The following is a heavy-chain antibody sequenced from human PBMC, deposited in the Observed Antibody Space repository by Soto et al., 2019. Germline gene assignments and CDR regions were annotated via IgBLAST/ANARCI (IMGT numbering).Heavy chain of an antibody. CDR2: IYYSGST. V-gene: IGHV4-31*03. D-gene: IGHD2-2*01. CDR3: ARVNGRGCSSICWTYCGRDV. Sequence: QVQLQESGPGLVKPSQTLSLTCTVSGGSISSGGYYWSWIRQHPGKGLEWIGSIYYSGSTYYNPSLKSRVTIAVDTSKNQFSLKLSFVTAADTAVYYCARVNGRGCSSICWTYCGRDVWGQGTTVTVSS. CDR1: GGSISSGGYY. J-gene: IGHJ6*01.